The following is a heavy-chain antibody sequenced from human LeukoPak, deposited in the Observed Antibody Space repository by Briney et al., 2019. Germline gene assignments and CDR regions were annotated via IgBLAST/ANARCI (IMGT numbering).Heavy chain of an antibody. J-gene: IGHJ4*02. CDR2: ISAYNGNT. D-gene: IGHD3-22*01. V-gene: IGHV1-18*01. CDR3: ASPYYYESSGYPFGY. Sequence: ASVKVSCKASGYTFTYYGISWVRQAPGQGLEWMGWISAYNGNTNYAQKFQGRVTMTTDTSTSTAYMELRSLRSDDTAVYYCASPYYYESSGYPFGYWGQGTLVTVSS. CDR1: GYTFTYYG.